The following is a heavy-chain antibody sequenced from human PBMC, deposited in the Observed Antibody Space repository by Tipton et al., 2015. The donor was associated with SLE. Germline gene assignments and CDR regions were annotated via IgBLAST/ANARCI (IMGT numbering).Heavy chain of an antibody. Sequence: SLRLSCAASGFTFSNAWMSWVRQAPGKGLERVGRIKIKTDGGTTDHAAPVKGRFTISRDDSKNTLYLQMNSLKTEDTSLYYCATESYCGGGSCYYFDYWGQGTLVTVSP. J-gene: IGHJ4*02. D-gene: IGHD2-21*01. V-gene: IGHV3-15*01. CDR1: GFTFSNAW. CDR2: IKIKTDGGTT. CDR3: ATESYCGGGSCYYFDY.